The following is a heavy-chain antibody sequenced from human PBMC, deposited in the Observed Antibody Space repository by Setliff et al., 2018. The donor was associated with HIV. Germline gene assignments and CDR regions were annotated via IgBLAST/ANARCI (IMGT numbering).Heavy chain of an antibody. D-gene: IGHD5-18*01. V-gene: IGHV5-51*01. Sequence: GESLKISCEASGYSFTSYWIGWVRQLPGKGLEWMGIIYPGDSDTRYSPSFQGQVTISADKSISTAYLQWRSLQASDTAVYYCARRTRRRGSSYGNIDYWGQGTLVTVSS. CDR3: ARRTRRRGSSYGNIDY. CDR2: IYPGDSDT. J-gene: IGHJ4*02. CDR1: GYSFTSYW.